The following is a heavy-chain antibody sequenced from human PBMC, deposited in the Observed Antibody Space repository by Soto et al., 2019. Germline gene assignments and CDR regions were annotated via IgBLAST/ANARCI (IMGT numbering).Heavy chain of an antibody. V-gene: IGHV1-2*02. CDR3: ARGAIGAFHDSLTVIAGGAYDI. J-gene: IGHJ3*02. CDR2: INPASGAT. Sequence: QVQLVQSGAEVKKPGASVKVSCRTSGYPFTDYYMHWVRQAPGQGLQWVGWINPASGATSYAQQFQGRVTISRDTSVTTSYLEMRSLRSDDTAVYYCARGAIGAFHDSLTVIAGGAYDIWGHGTMVSVSS. CDR1: GYPFTDYY. D-gene: IGHD3-9*01.